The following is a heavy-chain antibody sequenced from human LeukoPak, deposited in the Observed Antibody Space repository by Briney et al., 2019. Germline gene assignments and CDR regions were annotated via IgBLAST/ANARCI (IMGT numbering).Heavy chain of an antibody. Sequence: GASVKVSRKASGYSFISYGISWVRQAPGQGLDWMGWISVYNGNIHYAQKFQGRVTVTTDTSTNTAYMELRSLRSGDTAVYYCARAINYGSGSYYLFDYWGQGTLVTVSS. J-gene: IGHJ4*02. V-gene: IGHV1-18*01. D-gene: IGHD3-10*01. CDR3: ARAINYGSGSYYLFDY. CDR1: GYSFISYG. CDR2: ISVYNGNI.